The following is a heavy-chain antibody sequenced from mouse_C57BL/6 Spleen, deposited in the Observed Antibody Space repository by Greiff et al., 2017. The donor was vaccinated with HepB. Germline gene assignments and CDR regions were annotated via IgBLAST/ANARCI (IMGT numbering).Heavy chain of an antibody. V-gene: IGHV1-55*01. CDR3: ARLAYYDYDEAWFAY. CDR1: GYTFTSYW. J-gene: IGHJ3*01. D-gene: IGHD2-4*01. CDR2: IYPGSGST. Sequence: QVQLQQPGAELVKPGASVKMSCKASGYTFTSYWITWVKQRPGQGLEWIGDIYPGSGSTNYNEKFKSKATLTVDTSSSTAYMQLSSLTSEDSAVYYCARLAYYDYDEAWFAYWGQGTLVTVSA.